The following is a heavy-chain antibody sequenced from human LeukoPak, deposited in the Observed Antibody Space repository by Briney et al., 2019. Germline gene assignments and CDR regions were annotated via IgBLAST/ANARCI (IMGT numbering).Heavy chain of an antibody. CDR1: GFIFSSYW. V-gene: IGHV3-7*03. D-gene: IGHD4-17*01. J-gene: IGHJ4*02. CDR3: AKDNYGFGY. CDR2: IKQDGTEK. Sequence: GGSLRLSCAGSGFIFSSYWMSWVRQAPGKGLEWVANIKQDGTEKYYVDSVKGRFTISRDNSKNTLYLQMNSLRAEDTAVYYCAKDNYGFGYWGQGTLVTVSS.